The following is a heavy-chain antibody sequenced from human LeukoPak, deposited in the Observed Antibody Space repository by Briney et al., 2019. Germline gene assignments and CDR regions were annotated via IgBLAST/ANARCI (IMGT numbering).Heavy chain of an antibody. Sequence: KPSETLSLTCAVYGGSFSGYYWSWIRQPPGKGLEWIGEINHSGSTNYNPSLKSRVTISVDTSKNQFSLTLSSVTAADTAVYYCAREPNYGSGIFYYYYYMDVWGKGTTVTVSS. J-gene: IGHJ6*03. CDR3: AREPNYGSGIFYYYYYMDV. V-gene: IGHV4-34*01. CDR2: INHSGST. CDR1: GGSFSGYY. D-gene: IGHD3-10*01.